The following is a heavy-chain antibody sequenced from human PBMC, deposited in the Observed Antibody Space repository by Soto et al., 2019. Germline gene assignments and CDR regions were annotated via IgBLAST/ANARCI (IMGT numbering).Heavy chain of an antibody. CDR3: ARGWITGTKDVAFDI. CDR1: GYTFTGYY. J-gene: IGHJ3*02. D-gene: IGHD1-20*01. CDR2: INPNSGGT. V-gene: IGHV1-2*02. Sequence: ASVKVSCKASGYTFTGYYMHWVRQAPGQGLEWMGWINPNSGGTNYAQKFQGRVTMTRDTSISTAYMELSRLRSDDTAVYYCARGWITGTKDVAFDILGQGTMVIVSS.